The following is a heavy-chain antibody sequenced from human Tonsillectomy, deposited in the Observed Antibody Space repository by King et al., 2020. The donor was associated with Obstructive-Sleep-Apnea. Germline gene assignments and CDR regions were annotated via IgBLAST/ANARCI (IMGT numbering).Heavy chain of an antibody. CDR1: GFRFNRVS. V-gene: IGHV3-30*04. CDR2: ISDYGIDK. D-gene: IGHD5-24*01. CDR3: ARDKEVLTINSYSYGMDV. J-gene: IGHJ6*02. Sequence: VQLVESGGGVVQPGRSLRLSCAASGFRFNRVSMHWVRQAPGKGLDGGATISDYGIDKYYADSVKGRFTISRDNSRTQMYLQSNSPRVEDTAVYYCARDKEVLTINSYSYGMDVWGQGTPVTVSS.